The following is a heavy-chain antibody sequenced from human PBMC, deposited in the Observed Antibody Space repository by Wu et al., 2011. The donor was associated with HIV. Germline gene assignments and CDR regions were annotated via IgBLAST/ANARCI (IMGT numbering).Heavy chain of an antibody. Sequence: QVQLVQSGAEVKKPGSSVKVSCKASGGTFSSYAISWVRQAPGQGLEWMGWISAYNGNTNYVQKLQGRVTMTTDTSTSTAYMELRSLRSDDTAVYYCARVDSPDYGSGSWNGMDVWGRRDHGHRLL. CDR3: ARVDSPDYGSGSWNGMDV. J-gene: IGHJ6*02. D-gene: IGHD3-10*01. CDR2: ISAYNGNT. V-gene: IGHV1-18*01. CDR1: GGTFSSYA.